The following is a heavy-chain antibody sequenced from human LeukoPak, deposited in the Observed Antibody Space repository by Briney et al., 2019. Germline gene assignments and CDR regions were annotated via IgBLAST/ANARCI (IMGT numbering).Heavy chain of an antibody. CDR1: GGSISTYY. CDR3: AKNGDRGAYCSGGSCYPYYYYNMDV. V-gene: IGHV4-59*01. Sequence: SETLSLTCTVSGGSISTYYWSWIRQPPGKGLEWIGFLYYSGGTNYNPSLKSRVSMSVDTSKNQFSLRLSSVTAADTAIYYCAKNGDRGAYCSGGSCYPYYYYNMDVWGKGTTVTISS. D-gene: IGHD2-15*01. J-gene: IGHJ6*03. CDR2: LYYSGGT.